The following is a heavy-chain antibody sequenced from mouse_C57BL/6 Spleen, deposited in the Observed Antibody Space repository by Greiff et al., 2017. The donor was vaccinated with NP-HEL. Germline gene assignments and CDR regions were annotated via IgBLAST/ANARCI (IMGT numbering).Heavy chain of an antibody. CDR3: ARDPLYDY. V-gene: IGHV5-4*01. CDR2: ISDGGSYT. J-gene: IGHJ2*01. Sequence: DVKLVESGGGLVKPGGSLKLSCAASGFTFSSYAMSWVRQTPEKRLEWVATISDGGSYTYYPDNVKGRFTISRDNAKNNLYLQMSHLKSEDTAMYYCARDPLYDYWGQGTTLTVSS. CDR1: GFTFSSYA.